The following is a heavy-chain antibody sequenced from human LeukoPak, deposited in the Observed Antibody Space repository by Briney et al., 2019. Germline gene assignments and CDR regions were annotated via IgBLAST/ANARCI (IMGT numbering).Heavy chain of an antibody. CDR2: ISSSGSTT. V-gene: IGHV3-48*03. J-gene: IGHJ4*02. CDR1: GFTFSSYE. CDR3: ARDNYDSSGYYFD. D-gene: IGHD3-22*01. Sequence: GGALRLSCAAPGFTFSSYEMNWVRQAPGKGLEGVSYISSSGSTTHYADSVKGRFTISRDNAKKSLYLQMNSLRAEDTAVYYCARDNYDSSGYYFDWGQGTLVTVSS.